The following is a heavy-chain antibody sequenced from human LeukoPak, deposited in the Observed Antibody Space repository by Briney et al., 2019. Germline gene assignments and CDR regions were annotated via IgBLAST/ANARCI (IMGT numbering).Heavy chain of an antibody. CDR3: AEQSSTSIYRDYYYIDV. CDR1: GYSISSGYY. V-gene: IGHV4-38-2*01. D-gene: IGHD2-2*02. J-gene: IGHJ6*03. CDR2: IYHSGRT. Sequence: SESLSLTCAVSGYSISSGYYWGWIPQPPGKGLGWVGSIYHSGRTYYNPSLERRVTISVDTSKNQFSRKVSSVTTEHPVVYYCAEQSSTSIYRDYYYIDVWGKGTTVTVSS.